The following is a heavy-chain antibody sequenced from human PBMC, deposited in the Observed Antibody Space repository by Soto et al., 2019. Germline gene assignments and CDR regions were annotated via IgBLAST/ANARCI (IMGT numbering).Heavy chain of an antibody. J-gene: IGHJ3*02. V-gene: IGHV3-30*18. CDR3: AKESNAFDI. CDR1: GLTFSSYS. Sequence: QVQLVESGGGVVQPGRSLRLSCAASGLTFSSYSMHWVRQAPGKGLAWVAVILYDGSKEYYADSVKGRFTISRDISKNTLYLQMNGLKPEDTAVYYCAKESNAFDIWGQGTMVTVSS. CDR2: ILYDGSKE.